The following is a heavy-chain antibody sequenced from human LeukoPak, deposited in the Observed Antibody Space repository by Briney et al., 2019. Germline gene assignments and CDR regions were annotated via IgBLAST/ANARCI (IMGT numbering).Heavy chain of an antibody. CDR3: ARGGRSSGYYWRFDY. CDR1: GGTFTSYY. J-gene: IGHJ4*02. CDR2: INPSGGST. D-gene: IGHD3-22*01. Sequence: GSSVKVSCKASGGTFTSYYMHWVRQAPGQGLEWMGIINPSGGSTSYAQKFQGRVTMTRDTSTSTVYMELSSLRSEDTAVYYCARGGRSSGYYWRFDYWGQGTLVTVSS. V-gene: IGHV1-46*01.